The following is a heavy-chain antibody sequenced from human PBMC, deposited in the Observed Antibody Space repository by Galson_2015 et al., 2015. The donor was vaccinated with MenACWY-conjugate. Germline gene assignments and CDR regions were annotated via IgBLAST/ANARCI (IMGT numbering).Heavy chain of an antibody. J-gene: IGHJ3*02. V-gene: IGHV5-10-1*01. CDR2: IDPSDSFT. CDR3: ARGCGGDCYDAFDI. D-gene: IGHD2-21*02. CDR1: GFSFTSYW. Sequence: QSGAEVKRPGESLRISCKGSGFSFTSYWISWVRQMPGKGLEWMGRIDPSDSFTNYSPSFQGHVTISADKSISTAYLQWSSLKASDTAVYYCARGCGGDCYDAFDIWGQGTEVTVSS.